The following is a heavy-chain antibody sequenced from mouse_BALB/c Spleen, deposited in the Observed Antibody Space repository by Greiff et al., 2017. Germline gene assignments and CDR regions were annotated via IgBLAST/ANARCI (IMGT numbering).Heavy chain of an antibody. CDR3: ARDSDSSGYSFAY. CDR2: IWAGGST. D-gene: IGHD3-2*01. CDR1: GFSLTSYG. Sequence: QVQLQQSGPGLVAPSQSLSITCTVSGFSLTSYGVHWVRQPPGKGLEWLGVIWAGGSTNYNSALMSRLSISKDNSKRQVFLKMNSLQTDDTAMYYCARDSDSSGYSFAYWGQGTLVTVSA. J-gene: IGHJ3*01. V-gene: IGHV2-9*02.